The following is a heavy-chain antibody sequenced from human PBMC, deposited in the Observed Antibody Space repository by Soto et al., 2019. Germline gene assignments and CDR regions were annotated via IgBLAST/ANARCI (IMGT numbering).Heavy chain of an antibody. V-gene: IGHV5-51*01. CDR2: IYPGDSDT. Sequence: PGESLKISCKGSGYTFTNYWIGWVRQMPGKGLEWMGIIYPGDSDTKYNPSFQGQATISADKSITTTYLRWTSLKASDTAIYYCAASIFYYGMDVWGQGTTVTAP. CDR1: GYTFTNYW. CDR3: AASIFYYGMDV. J-gene: IGHJ6*02.